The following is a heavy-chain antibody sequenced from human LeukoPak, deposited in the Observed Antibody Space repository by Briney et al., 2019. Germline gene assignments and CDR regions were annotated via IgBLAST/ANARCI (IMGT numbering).Heavy chain of an antibody. V-gene: IGHV4-59*01. Sequence: SETLSLTCTVSGGSISSYYWSWIRQPPGKGLEWIEYIFYSGSTNYNPSLKSRVTISVDTAKNQFSLKLSSVPAADMLVYYCARMGRSSGPFQHWGQGTLVTVSS. D-gene: IGHD6-25*01. CDR2: IFYSGST. J-gene: IGHJ1*01. CDR3: ARMGRSSGPFQH. CDR1: GGSISSYY.